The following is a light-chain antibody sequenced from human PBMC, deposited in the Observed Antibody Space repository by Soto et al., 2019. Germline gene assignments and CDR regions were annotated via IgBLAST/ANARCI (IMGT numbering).Light chain of an antibody. CDR1: NGDVGSYDL. CDR3: CSYAGGNXLI. CDR2: EVN. Sequence: QSALTQPASVSGSSGQSITISCTGTNGDVGSYDLVPWYQQYPGKAPKLIIYEVNKRPSGVSNRFSGAKSGNTASLTISGLQTEDEADYDCCSYAGGNXLIFGGGTX. J-gene: IGLJ2*01. V-gene: IGLV2-23*02.